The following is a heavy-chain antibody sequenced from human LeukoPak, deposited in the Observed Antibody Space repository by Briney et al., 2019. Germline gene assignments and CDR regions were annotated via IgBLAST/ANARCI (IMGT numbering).Heavy chain of an antibody. CDR2: IWYDGSNK. J-gene: IGHJ6*03. CDR3: AKARGAATYYYYYMDV. CDR1: GFSFSNYG. Sequence: EGSLRLXCAVSGFSFSNYGMHWVRQAPGKGLEWVALIWYDGSNKYYADSVKGRFTISRDNSKNTLYLQMNTLRAEDTAVYYCAKARGAATYYYYYMDVWGKGTTVTVYS. V-gene: IGHV3-33*06. D-gene: IGHD1-26*01.